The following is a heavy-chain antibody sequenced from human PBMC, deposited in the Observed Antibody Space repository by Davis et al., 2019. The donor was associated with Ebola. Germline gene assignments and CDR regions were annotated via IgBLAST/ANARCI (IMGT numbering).Heavy chain of an antibody. CDR3: ARVVATGMYYYYYGMDV. CDR1: GYSFSNYW. V-gene: IGHV5-51*01. J-gene: IGHJ6*04. CDR2: IYPDDSDT. Sequence: GESLKISCKGSGYSFSNYWIGWVRQMPGKGLEWMGIIYPDDSDTRYSPSFQGQVTISADKSISTAYLQWSSLKASDTAMFYCARVVATGMYYYYYGMDVWGKGTTVTVSS. D-gene: IGHD5-12*01.